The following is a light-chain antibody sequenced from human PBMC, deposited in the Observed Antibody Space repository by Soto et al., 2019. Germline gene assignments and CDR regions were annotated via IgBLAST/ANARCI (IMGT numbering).Light chain of an antibody. CDR1: SSDVGGHNF. CDR2: DVI. Sequence: QSALTQPPSASGSPGQSVTISCTGTSSDVGGHNFVSWYQHHPGKAPKLMLYDVIKRPSGVPDRFSGSKSGNTASLTVSGLQAEDEADYYCSSYGGSNNFVVFGGGTTVTVL. J-gene: IGLJ3*02. V-gene: IGLV2-8*01. CDR3: SSYGGSNNFVV.